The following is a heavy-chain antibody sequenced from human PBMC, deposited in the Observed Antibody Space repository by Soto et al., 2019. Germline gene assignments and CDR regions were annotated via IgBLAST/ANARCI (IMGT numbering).Heavy chain of an antibody. D-gene: IGHD6-13*01. CDR3: AKGFIAAALDAFDI. Sequence: GGSLRLSCAASGFTFSSYWMHWVRQAPGKGLVWVSGINGSGGSTYYADSVKGRFTISRDNSKNTLYLQMNSLRAEDTAVYYCAKGFIAAALDAFDIWGQGTMVTVSS. CDR1: GFTFSSYW. J-gene: IGHJ3*02. V-gene: IGHV3-23*01. CDR2: INGSGGST.